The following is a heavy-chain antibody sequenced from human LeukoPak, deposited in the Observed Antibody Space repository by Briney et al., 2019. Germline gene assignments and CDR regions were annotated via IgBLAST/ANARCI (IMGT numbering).Heavy chain of an antibody. J-gene: IGHJ4*02. Sequence: VASVKVSCKASGGTFSSYAISWVRQAPGQGLEWMGGIIPIFDTANYAQKFQGRVTITADESTSTAYMELSSLRSEDTAVYYCARGVGYKTTGDYWGQGTLVTVSS. CDR3: ARGVGYKTTGDY. CDR2: IIPIFDTA. D-gene: IGHD5-24*01. CDR1: GGTFSSYA. V-gene: IGHV1-69*13.